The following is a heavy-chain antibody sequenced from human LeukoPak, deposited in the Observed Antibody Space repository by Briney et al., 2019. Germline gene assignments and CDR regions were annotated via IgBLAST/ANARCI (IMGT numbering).Heavy chain of an antibody. V-gene: IGHV3-74*01. J-gene: IGHJ4*02. CDR2: INSDGSNT. CDR3: TSDTVNTAVGIDY. Sequence: GGSLRLSCAASGFTFSNHWMHWVRQPPGKGLVWVSRINSDGSNTAYADSVKGRFTIYRDNAKNTLFLQMNSLRAEDTAVYYCTSDTVNTAVGIDYWGQGSLVTVSS. CDR1: GFTFSNHW. D-gene: IGHD5-18*01.